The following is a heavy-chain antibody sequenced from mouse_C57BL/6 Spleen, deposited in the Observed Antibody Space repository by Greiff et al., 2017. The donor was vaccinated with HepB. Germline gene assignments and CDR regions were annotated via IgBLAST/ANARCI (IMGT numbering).Heavy chain of an antibody. J-gene: IGHJ4*01. D-gene: IGHD1-1*01. Sequence: LMESGTVLARPGASVKMSCKTSGYTFTSYWMHWVKQRPGQGLEWIGAIYPGNSDTSYNQKFKGKAKLTAVTSASTAYMELSSLTNEDSAVYYCSPSYYYGSSYDAMDYWGQGTSVTVSS. CDR1: GYTFTSYW. CDR2: IYPGNSDT. CDR3: SPSYYYGSSYDAMDY. V-gene: IGHV1-5*01.